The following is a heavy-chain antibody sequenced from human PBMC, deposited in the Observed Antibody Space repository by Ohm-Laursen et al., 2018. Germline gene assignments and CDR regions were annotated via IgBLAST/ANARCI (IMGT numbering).Heavy chain of an antibody. CDR2: ISSSGSTI. Sequence: SLRLSCAASGFTFNSYSMIWVRQAPGRGLEWVSYISSSGSTIHYADSVKGRFTISRDNAKNSLYLQMNSLRAEDTAVYHCARDPVRGLTDYWGQGTLVTVSS. D-gene: IGHD3-16*01. CDR3: ARDPVRGLTDY. V-gene: IGHV3-48*04. CDR1: GFTFNSYS. J-gene: IGHJ4*02.